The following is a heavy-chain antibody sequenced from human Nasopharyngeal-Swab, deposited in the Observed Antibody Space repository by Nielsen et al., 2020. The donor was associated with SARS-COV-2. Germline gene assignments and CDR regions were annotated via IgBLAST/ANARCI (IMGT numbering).Heavy chain of an antibody. D-gene: IGHD5-12*01. CDR3: ARGRRVATIFHGWAPYYMDV. Sequence: RQRPGKAREGCGEINHSGSTNYNPSLKSRVTISVDTSKNQFSLKLSSVTAADTAVYYCARGRRVATIFHGWAPYYMDVWGKGTTVTVSS. V-gene: IGHV4-34*01. J-gene: IGHJ6*03. CDR2: INHSGST.